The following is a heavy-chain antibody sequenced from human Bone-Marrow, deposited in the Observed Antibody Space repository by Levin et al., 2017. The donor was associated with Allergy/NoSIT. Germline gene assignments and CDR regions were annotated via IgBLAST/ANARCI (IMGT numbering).Heavy chain of an antibody. Sequence: PGGSLRLSCKASGGSFSSHSISWVRQAPGQGLEWVGGIRPIFDTTNYAQSFQGRVSLTADTSTVYLELTRLRKDDTAIYYCARDWGAANPNYGMDIWGQGTSVIVSS. CDR1: GGSFSSHS. D-gene: IGHD1-26*01. V-gene: IGHV1-69*06. CDR2: IRPIFDTT. J-gene: IGHJ6*02. CDR3: ARDWGAANPNYGMDI.